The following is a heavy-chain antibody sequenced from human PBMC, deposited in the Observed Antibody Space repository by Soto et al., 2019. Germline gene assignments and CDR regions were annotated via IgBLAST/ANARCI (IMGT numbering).Heavy chain of an antibody. CDR3: AKSPSGDYDS. V-gene: IGHV3-23*01. CDR2: ITGSAAST. J-gene: IGHJ5*01. D-gene: IGHD2-21*02. Sequence: GGSLRLSCAASGFTFSNFAMIWVRQAPGRGLEWVSAITGSAASTYYADSVKGRFTISRDNSKNTLYLQMNSLRVEDTAVYYCAKSPSGDYDSWGQGTLVTVSS. CDR1: GFTFSNFA.